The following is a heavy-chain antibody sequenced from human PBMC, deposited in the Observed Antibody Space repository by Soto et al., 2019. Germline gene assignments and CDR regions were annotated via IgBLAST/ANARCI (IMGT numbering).Heavy chain of an antibody. V-gene: IGHV3-30*03. CDR1: GFAFSSYG. Sequence: PGGSLRLSCVGSGFAFSSYGMHWVRQAPGKGLEWVAVISYDGSNFYYADSVRGRFTISRDIPTNTMYLQMNSLRAEDTAMYYCARPGRNYWSGRYYFDYWGQGTQVTVSS. CDR3: ARPGRNYWSGRYYFDY. D-gene: IGHD3-3*01. CDR2: ISYDGSNF. J-gene: IGHJ4*02.